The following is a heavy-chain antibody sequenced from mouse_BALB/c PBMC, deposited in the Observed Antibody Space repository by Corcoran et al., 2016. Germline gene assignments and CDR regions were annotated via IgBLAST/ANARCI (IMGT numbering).Heavy chain of an antibody. CDR2: INPYNGGT. CDR3: ASSYGNYGGAMDY. CDR1: GYSFTGYT. V-gene: IGHV1-18*01. D-gene: IGHD2-1*01. Sequence: EVQLQQSGPELVKPGASMKISCKASGYSFTGYTMNWVKQSHGKNLEWMGLINPYNGGTSYNQKFKGKATLTVDKSSSTAYMELLSLTSEDSAVYYCASSYGNYGGAMDYWGQGTSVTVSS. J-gene: IGHJ4*01.